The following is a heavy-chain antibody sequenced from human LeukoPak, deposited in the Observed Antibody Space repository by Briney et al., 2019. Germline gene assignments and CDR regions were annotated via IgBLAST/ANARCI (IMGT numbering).Heavy chain of an antibody. Sequence: PGGSLRLSCAASGFTFSSYSMKWVRQAPGKGLEWVSSISSSSTYIYYADSVKGRFTISRDNAKNSLYLQMNSLRAEDTAVYYCARGRSNYGPWGPGTLVTVSS. V-gene: IGHV3-21*01. D-gene: IGHD4-17*01. CDR1: GFTFSSYS. J-gene: IGHJ5*02. CDR2: ISSSSTYI. CDR3: ARGRSNYGP.